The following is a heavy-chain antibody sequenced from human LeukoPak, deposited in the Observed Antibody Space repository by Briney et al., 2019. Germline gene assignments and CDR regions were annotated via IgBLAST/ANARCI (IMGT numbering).Heavy chain of an antibody. V-gene: IGHV3-23*01. CDR3: AKEHPEPNFDY. CDR2: ISGSGGST. CDR1: GFNINNYW. J-gene: IGHJ4*02. Sequence: GGSLRLSCAVSGFNINNYWMTWYRQAPGKGLEWVSAISGSGGSTYYADSVKGRFTISRDNSKNTLYLQMNSLRAEDTAVYYCAKEHPEPNFDYWGQGTLVTVSS.